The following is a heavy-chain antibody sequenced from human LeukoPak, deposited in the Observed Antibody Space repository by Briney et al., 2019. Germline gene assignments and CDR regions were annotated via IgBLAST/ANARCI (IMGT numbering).Heavy chain of an antibody. CDR3: ARGVLWSGYFYFDY. Sequence: GGSLRLSCAVSGFTFSDYYMDWVRQAPGKGLEWVGRIRNKANSYTTEYAASVKGRFTISRDDSKNSLYLQMNSLKAEDPAMYYCARGVLWSGYFYFDYWGQGTLVTVSS. J-gene: IGHJ4*02. CDR2: IRNKANSYTT. CDR1: GFTFSDYY. D-gene: IGHD3-3*01. V-gene: IGHV3-72*01.